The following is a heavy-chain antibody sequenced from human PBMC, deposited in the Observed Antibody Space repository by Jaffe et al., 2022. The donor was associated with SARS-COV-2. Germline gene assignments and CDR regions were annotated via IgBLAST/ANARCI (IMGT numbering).Heavy chain of an antibody. D-gene: IGHD3-10*01. CDR3: ARAMVRGVIITYYYYGMDV. V-gene: IGHV1-3*01. J-gene: IGHJ6*02. Sequence: QVQLVQSGAEVKKPGASVKVSCKASGYTFTSYAMHWVRQAPGQRLEWMGWINAGNGNTKYSQKFQGRVTITRDTSASTAYMELSSLRSEDTAVYYCARAMVRGVIITYYYYGMDVWGQGTTVTVSS. CDR1: GYTFTSYA. CDR2: INAGNGNT.